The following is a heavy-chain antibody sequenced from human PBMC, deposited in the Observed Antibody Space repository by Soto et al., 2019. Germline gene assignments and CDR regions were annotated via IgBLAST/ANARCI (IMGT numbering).Heavy chain of an antibody. CDR3: AHSLIGYYYDSSGSNWFDP. CDR2: IYWDDDK. V-gene: IGHV2-5*02. Sequence: QITLKESGPTLVKPTQTLTLTRTFSGFSLSTSGVGVGWIRQPPGKALEWLALIYWDDDKRYSPSLKSRLTITKDTSKNQVVLTMTNLDPVDTATYYCAHSLIGYYYDSSGSNWFDPWGQGTLVTVSS. D-gene: IGHD3-22*01. CDR1: GFSLSTSGVG. J-gene: IGHJ5*02.